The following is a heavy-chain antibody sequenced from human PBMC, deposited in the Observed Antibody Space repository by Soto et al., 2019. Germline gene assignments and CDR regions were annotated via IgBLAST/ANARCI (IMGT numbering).Heavy chain of an antibody. CDR3: AKVSYDRGYAAEYFQH. Sequence: GGSLRLSCAASGFTFSSYGMHWVRQAPGKGLEWVAVISYDGSNKYYADSVKGRFTISRDNSKNTLYLQMNSLRAEDTAVYYCAKVSYDRGYAAEYFQHWGQGTLVTVSS. J-gene: IGHJ1*01. CDR2: ISYDGSNK. D-gene: IGHD3-22*01. V-gene: IGHV3-30*18. CDR1: GFTFSSYG.